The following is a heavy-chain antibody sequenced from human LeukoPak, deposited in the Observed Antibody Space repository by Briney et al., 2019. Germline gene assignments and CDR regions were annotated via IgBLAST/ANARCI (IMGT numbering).Heavy chain of an antibody. V-gene: IGHV3-33*01. D-gene: IGHD2-21*02. CDR3: ARWGDGKRFDY. CDR2: VWYDGSNQ. CDR1: GFTFRNHG. Sequence: GGSLRLSCAASGFTFRNHGMHWVRQAPGKGLEWVAVVWYDGSNQYYADSVKGRFTISRDNSKNTLSLQMDSLRDEDTAMYYCARWGDGKRFDYWGRGTPVTVSS. J-gene: IGHJ4*02.